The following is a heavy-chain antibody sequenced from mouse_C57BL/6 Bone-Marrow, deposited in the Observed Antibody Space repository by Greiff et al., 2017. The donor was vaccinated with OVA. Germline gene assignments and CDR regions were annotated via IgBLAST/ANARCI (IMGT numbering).Heavy chain of an antibody. D-gene: IGHD1-1*01. CDR1: GYTFTSYG. Sequence: VQLQQSGAELARPGASVKLSCKASGYTFTSYGIRWVKQRTGQGLEWIGEIYPRSGNTYYNEKFKGKATLTADKSSSTAYMELRSLTSEDSAVYVCAREDYDYAWFAYWGQGTLVTVSA. CDR3: AREDYDYAWFAY. CDR2: IYPRSGNT. J-gene: IGHJ3*01. V-gene: IGHV1-81*01.